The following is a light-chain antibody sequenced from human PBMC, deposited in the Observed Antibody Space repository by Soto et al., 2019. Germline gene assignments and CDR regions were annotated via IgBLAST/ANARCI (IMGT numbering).Light chain of an antibody. CDR1: QSVSSN. J-gene: IGKJ1*01. V-gene: IGKV3D-15*01. CDR3: QQYNKWPQT. Sequence: EIVLTQSPVTLSLSPGERATLSCKTSQSVSSNHLAWYQQKPGQAPRLLIYGGSSRATGIPVRFSGSGSGTEFTLTITSLQCEDFAVYYCQQYNKWPQTFGQGTKVDIK. CDR2: GGS.